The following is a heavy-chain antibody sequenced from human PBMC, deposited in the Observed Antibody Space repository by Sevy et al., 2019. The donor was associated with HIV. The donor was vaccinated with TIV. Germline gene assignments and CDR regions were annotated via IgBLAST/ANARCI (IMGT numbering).Heavy chain of an antibody. J-gene: IGHJ6*02. D-gene: IGHD6-6*01. CDR2: IYYSGST. CDR3: ARSIAAHAAYYGMDV. V-gene: IGHV4-61*01. Sequence: SETLSLTCTVSGGSVSSGSYYWSWIRQPPGKGLEWIGYIYYSGSTNYNPSLKSRVTISVDTSKNQFSLKLSSVTAADTAVYYCARSIAAHAAYYGMDVWGQRTTVTVSS. CDR1: GGSVSSGSYY.